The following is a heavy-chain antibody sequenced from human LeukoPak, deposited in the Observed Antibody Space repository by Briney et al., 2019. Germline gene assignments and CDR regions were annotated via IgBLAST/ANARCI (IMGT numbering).Heavy chain of an antibody. Sequence: SQTLSLTCAVSGGSISSGDYYWSWLRQPPGKGLEWIGYIYYSGSTYYNPSLKSRVTISVDTSKNQFSLKLSPVSAADTAVYYCARRVFSYLDYWGQGTLVTVSS. CDR1: GGSISSGDYY. J-gene: IGHJ4*02. V-gene: IGHV4-30-4*01. CDR3: ARRVFSYLDY. D-gene: IGHD6-13*01. CDR2: IYYSGST.